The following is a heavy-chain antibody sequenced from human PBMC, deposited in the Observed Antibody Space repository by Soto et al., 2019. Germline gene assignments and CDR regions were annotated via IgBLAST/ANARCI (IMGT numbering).Heavy chain of an antibody. Sequence: PGGSLRLSCAASGFTFSSYAMHWVRQAPGKGLEWVAVISYDGSNKYYADSVKGRFTISRDNSKNTLYLQMNSLRAEDTAVYYCARGLSDFWSGYSKLDDAFDIWGQGTMVTVSS. J-gene: IGHJ3*02. D-gene: IGHD3-3*01. CDR1: GFTFSSYA. CDR2: ISYDGSNK. V-gene: IGHV3-30-3*01. CDR3: ARGLSDFWSGYSKLDDAFDI.